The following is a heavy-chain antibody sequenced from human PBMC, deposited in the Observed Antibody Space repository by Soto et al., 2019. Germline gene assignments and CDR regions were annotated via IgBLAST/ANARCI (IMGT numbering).Heavy chain of an antibody. CDR3: ARSDTAMVNRSGLAKKYYYYYGMDV. CDR2: IIPLLDTT. CDR1: GGTFSNDI. D-gene: IGHD5-18*01. J-gene: IGHJ6*02. Sequence: GASVKVSCKTSGGTFSNDIITWVRQAPGQGLEWMGRIIPLLDTTNYAQKFQGRVTITADESTSTAYMELSSLRSEDTAVYYCARSDTAMVNRSGLAKKYYYYYGMDVWGQGTLVTVSS. V-gene: IGHV1-69*08.